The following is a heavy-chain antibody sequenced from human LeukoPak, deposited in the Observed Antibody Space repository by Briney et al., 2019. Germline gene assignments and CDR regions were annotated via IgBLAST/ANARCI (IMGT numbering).Heavy chain of an antibody. D-gene: IGHD3-10*01. Sequence: GGSLRLSCAASGFTFSDYYMSWIRQAPGKGLEWVSYISSSGSTIYYADSVKGRFTISRDNAKNSLYLQMNSLRAEDTAVYYCARGGSTYYYGSGSYRGRYYYMDVWGKGTTVTVSS. J-gene: IGHJ6*03. CDR2: ISSSGSTI. CDR3: ARGGSTYYYGSGSYRGRYYYMDV. V-gene: IGHV3-11*04. CDR1: GFTFSDYY.